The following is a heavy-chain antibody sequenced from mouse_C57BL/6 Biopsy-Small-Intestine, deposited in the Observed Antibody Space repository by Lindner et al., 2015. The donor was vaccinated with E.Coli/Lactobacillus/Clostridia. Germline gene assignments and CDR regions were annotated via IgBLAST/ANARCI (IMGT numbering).Heavy chain of an antibody. CDR1: GYTFTTYT. D-gene: IGHD1-3*01. CDR2: INAATGNT. V-gene: IGHV1-14*01. J-gene: IGHJ1*01. CDR3: AREQWLASDAFDV. Sequence: SVKVSCKASGYTFTTYTIHWVRQPRQRLEWMGYINAATGNTKYSQKLQGRVTITRDTSASTAYMELSSLTSEDTAVYYCAREQWLASDAFDVWGQGTMVTVSS.